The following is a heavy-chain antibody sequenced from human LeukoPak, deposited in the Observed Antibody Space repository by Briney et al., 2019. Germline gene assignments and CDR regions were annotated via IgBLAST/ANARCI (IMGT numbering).Heavy chain of an antibody. CDR3: ARVAHYYDSSGYVFDY. J-gene: IGHJ4*02. CDR1: GFTFSSYT. CDR2: IYYSGST. D-gene: IGHD3-22*01. V-gene: IGHV4-59*01. Sequence: GSLRLSCAASGFTFSSYTMNWVRQAPGKGLEWIGYIYYSGSTNYNPSLKSRVTISVDTSKNQFSLKLSSVTAADTAVYYCARVAHYYDSSGYVFDYWGQGTLVTVSS.